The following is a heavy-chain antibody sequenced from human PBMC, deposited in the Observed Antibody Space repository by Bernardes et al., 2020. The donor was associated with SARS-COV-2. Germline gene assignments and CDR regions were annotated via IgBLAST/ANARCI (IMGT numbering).Heavy chain of an antibody. V-gene: IGHV4-34*01. Sequence: SETLSLTCAVYGGSFSGYYWGWIRQPPGKGLEWIGSIYYSGSTYYNPSLKSRVTISVDTSKNQFSLKLSSVTAADTAVYYCARERVGLGDPEPDYFDYWGQGTLVTVSS. J-gene: IGHJ4*02. CDR1: GGSFSGYY. CDR3: ARERVGLGDPEPDYFDY. CDR2: IYYSGST. D-gene: IGHD3-16*01.